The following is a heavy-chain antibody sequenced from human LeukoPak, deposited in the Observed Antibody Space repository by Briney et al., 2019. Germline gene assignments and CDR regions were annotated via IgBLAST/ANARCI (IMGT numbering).Heavy chain of an antibody. D-gene: IGHD1-14*01. CDR3: ARDRNLYTSILTFDY. V-gene: IGHV4-59*12. Sequence: SETLSLTCTVSGDSISSYYWSWIRQPPGKGLEYIGYIYYSGNTNYNPSLKSRVTISVDTSKNQFSLKVSSVTAADTAVYYCARDRNLYTSILTFDYWGQGTLVTVSS. J-gene: IGHJ4*02. CDR1: GDSISSYY. CDR2: IYYSGNT.